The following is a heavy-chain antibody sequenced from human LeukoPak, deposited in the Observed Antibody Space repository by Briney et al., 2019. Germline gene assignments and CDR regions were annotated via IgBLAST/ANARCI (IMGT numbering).Heavy chain of an antibody. J-gene: IGHJ3*02. CDR3: ARDLGDFWSGYYRAAFDI. V-gene: IGHV3-30*03. Sequence: GGSLRLSCAASGFTFSSYGMHWVRQAPGKGLEWVAVISYDGSNKYYADSVKGRFTISRDNSKNTLYLQMNSLRAEDTAVYYCARDLGDFWSGYYRAAFDIWGQGTMVTVSS. CDR2: ISYDGSNK. D-gene: IGHD3-3*01. CDR1: GFTFSSYG.